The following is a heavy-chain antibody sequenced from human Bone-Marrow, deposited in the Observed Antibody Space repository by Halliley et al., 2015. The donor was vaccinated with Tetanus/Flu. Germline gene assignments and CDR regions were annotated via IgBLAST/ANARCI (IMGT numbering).Heavy chain of an antibody. CDR2: VSDSGST. CDR3: ARQYDFWSGYLDY. CDR1: GGSISTFY. Sequence: LRLSCTVSGGSISTFYWTWIRRPTGKGLEWIGYVSDSGSTDYNPSLKNRVTISIDTSKKQFSLKLNSVTAADTSLYYCARQYDFWSGYLDYGGQGILVTVSS. V-gene: IGHV4-59*08. J-gene: IGHJ4*02. D-gene: IGHD3-3*01.